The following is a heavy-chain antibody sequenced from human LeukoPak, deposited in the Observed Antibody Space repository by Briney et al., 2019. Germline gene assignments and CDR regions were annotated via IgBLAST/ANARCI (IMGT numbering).Heavy chain of an antibody. CDR1: GGTFSSYA. J-gene: IGHJ4*02. CDR2: IIPIFGTA. CDR3: ARDHGYGSYQYYFDY. Sequence: SVKVSCKASGGTFSSYAVSWVRQAPGQGLEWMGGIIPIFGTANYAQKFQGRVTITADESTSTAYMELSSLRSEDTAVYYCARDHGYGSYQYYFDYWGQGTLVTVSS. V-gene: IGHV1-69*13. D-gene: IGHD1-26*01.